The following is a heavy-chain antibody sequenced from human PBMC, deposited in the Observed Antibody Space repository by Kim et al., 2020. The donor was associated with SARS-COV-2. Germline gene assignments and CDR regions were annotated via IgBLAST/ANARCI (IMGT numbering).Heavy chain of an antibody. CDR2: IIPIFGTA. Sequence: SVKVSCKASGGTFSSYAISWVRQAPGQGLEWMGGIIPIFGTANYAQKFQGRVTITADESTSTAYMELSSLRSEDTAVYYCASISRGQAVAGTPHPAVLNDYWGQGTLVTVSS. V-gene: IGHV1-69*13. CDR1: GGTFSSYA. CDR3: ASISRGQAVAGTPHPAVLNDY. J-gene: IGHJ4*02. D-gene: IGHD6-19*01.